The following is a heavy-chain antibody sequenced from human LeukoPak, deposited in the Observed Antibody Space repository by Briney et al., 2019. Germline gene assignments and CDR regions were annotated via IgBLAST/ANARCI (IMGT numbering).Heavy chain of an antibody. CDR1: GFTFNSYA. CDR3: GKTTTGYSSGRYPGWPVDY. V-gene: IGHV3-23*01. CDR2: IFGSVGSA. Sequence: GGSLRLSCAASGFTFNSYAMYWVRQAPGKGLEWVSGIFGSVGSAHCADSVKGRFTISRDNSKNTVYRQMDSLRVEDTAVYYCGKTTTGYSSGRYPGWPVDYWGQGTLVTVSS. J-gene: IGHJ4*02. D-gene: IGHD6-19*01.